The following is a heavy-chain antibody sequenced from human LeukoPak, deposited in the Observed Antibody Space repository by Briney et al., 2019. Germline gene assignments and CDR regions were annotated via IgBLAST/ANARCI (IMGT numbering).Heavy chain of an antibody. CDR3: ARGVDTAMVTFDY. CDR2: ISASEST. J-gene: IGHJ4*02. V-gene: IGHV4-61*02. Sequence: PSQTLSLTCTVSGGSFSSGSYYYWSWIRQPAGKGLEWIGRISASESTNYNPSLKSRVTISVDTSKNQFSLKLSSVTAADTAVYYCARGVDTAMVTFDYWGQGTLVTVSS. CDR1: GGSFSSGSYYY. D-gene: IGHD5-18*01.